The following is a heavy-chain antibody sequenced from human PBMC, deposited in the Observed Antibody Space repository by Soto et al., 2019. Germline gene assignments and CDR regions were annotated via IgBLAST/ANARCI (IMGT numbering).Heavy chain of an antibody. V-gene: IGHV3-53*01. D-gene: IGHD3-10*01. CDR1: GFTVSNNY. J-gene: IGHJ4*02. CDR2: IYSGGYT. Sequence: EVQLVESGGGLIQPGGSLRLSCAVSGFTVSNNYMSWVRQAPGKGLEGVSVIYSGGYTAYGDSVKGRFTISRDNSKHNLYLQMKSTGAHDPAVNSCGTQPGGGGYWGQGTLVTVSS. CDR3: GTQPGGGGY.